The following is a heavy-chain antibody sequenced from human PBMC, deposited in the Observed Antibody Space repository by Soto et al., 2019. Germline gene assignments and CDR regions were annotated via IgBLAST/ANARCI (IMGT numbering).Heavy chain of an antibody. V-gene: IGHV3-23*01. Sequence: PVGSLRLSCSASGFTFGNYAMNWVRQAPGKGLEWVSSISDSSSKTYYADSVKGRFTISRDNSKNMLLLQLNTLRADDTAVYFCARGYVGSWAHFDYWGQGTQVTVSS. CDR2: ISDSSSKT. D-gene: IGHD2-15*01. J-gene: IGHJ4*02. CDR3: ARGYVGSWAHFDY. CDR1: GFTFGNYA.